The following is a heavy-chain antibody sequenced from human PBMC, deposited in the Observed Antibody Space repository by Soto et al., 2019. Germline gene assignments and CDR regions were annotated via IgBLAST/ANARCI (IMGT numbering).Heavy chain of an antibody. CDR1: GFTVSSNY. Sequence: GGSLRLSCAASGFTVSSNYMSWVRQAPGKGLEWVSVIYSGGSTYYADSVKGRFTISRHNSKNTLYLQMNSLRAEDTAVYYGASDVRCYDSSCYYSGAFDIWGQGTMVTVSS. CDR2: IYSGGST. J-gene: IGHJ3*02. CDR3: ASDVRCYDSSCYYSGAFDI. D-gene: IGHD3-22*01. V-gene: IGHV3-53*04.